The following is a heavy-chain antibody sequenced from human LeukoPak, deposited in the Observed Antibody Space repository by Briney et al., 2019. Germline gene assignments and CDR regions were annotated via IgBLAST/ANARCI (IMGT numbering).Heavy chain of an antibody. CDR1: GFTFSSYG. CDR2: IWYDGSNK. Sequence: GGSLRLSCAASGFTFSSYGMHWVRQAPGKGLEWVAVIWYDGSNKYYADSVKGRFTISRDNSKNTLYLQMNSLRAEDTAVYYCARVEGYVVAPRKNWFDPWGQGTLVTVSS. V-gene: IGHV3-33*01. D-gene: IGHD2-15*01. CDR3: ARVEGYVVAPRKNWFDP. J-gene: IGHJ5*02.